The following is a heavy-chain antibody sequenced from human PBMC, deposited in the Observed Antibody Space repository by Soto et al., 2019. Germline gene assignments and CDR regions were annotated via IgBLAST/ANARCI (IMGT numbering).Heavy chain of an antibody. D-gene: IGHD3-3*01. CDR1: GGTLSSFINYP. J-gene: IGHJ4*02. V-gene: IGHV1-69*06. Sequence: QMQLVQSGAEVKKPGSSVKVSCKASGGTLSSFINYPINWVRQAPAQGLEWMGGIVPNVGTVNYAQKFQGRVTITADKSTGTAYMELSSLRSEDMALYYCARRDTSGFLRYFDNWGQGTLVTVSS. CDR3: ARRDTSGFLRYFDN. CDR2: IVPNVGTV.